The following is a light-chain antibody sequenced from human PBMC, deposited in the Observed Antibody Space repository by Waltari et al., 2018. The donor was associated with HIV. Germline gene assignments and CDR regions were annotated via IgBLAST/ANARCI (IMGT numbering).Light chain of an antibody. Sequence: QSVLTQPPSVSAAPGQKVTISCSGISFNIGTNYVSCYQHLPGTPPKLLIHDNNKRPAVSPERFSGSKSGTSATLGITGLQTGDEADYYCGTWDSSLSVNWVFGGGTKLTVL. V-gene: IGLV1-51*01. J-gene: IGLJ3*02. CDR1: SFNIGTNY. CDR3: GTWDSSLSVNWV. CDR2: DNN.